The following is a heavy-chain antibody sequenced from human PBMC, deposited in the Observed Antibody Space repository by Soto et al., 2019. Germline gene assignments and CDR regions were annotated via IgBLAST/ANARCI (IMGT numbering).Heavy chain of an antibody. CDR1: GYTFTSYY. J-gene: IGHJ4*02. Sequence: ASVKVSCKASGYTFTSYYMHWVRQAPGQGLEWMGIINPSGGSTSYAQKFQGRVTMTRDTSTSTVYMELSSLRSEDTAVYYCAGDWGTIAVVPAAIVGYWGQGTLVTVS. CDR2: INPSGGST. V-gene: IGHV1-46*01. CDR3: AGDWGTIAVVPAAIVGY. D-gene: IGHD2-2*02.